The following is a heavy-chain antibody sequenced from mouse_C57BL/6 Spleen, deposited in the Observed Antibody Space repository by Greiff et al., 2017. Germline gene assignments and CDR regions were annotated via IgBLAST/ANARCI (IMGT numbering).Heavy chain of an antibody. V-gene: IGHV1-52*01. Sequence: QVQLQQPGAELVRPGSSVKLSCKASGYTFTSYWMHWVKQRPIQGLEWIGNIDPSDSETHYNQKFKDKATLTVDKSSSTAYMQLSSLTSEDSAVYYCARSTARGYVDGWGTGTTVTVSS. CDR1: GYTFTSYW. CDR2: IDPSDSET. D-gene: IGHD1-2*01. CDR3: ARSTARGYVDG. J-gene: IGHJ1*03.